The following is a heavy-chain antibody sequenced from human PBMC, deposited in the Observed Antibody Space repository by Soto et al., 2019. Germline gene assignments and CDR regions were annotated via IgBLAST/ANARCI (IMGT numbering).Heavy chain of an antibody. CDR1: GFTFSSYA. J-gene: IGHJ6*02. Sequence: GGSLRLSCAASGFTFSSYAMSWVRQAPGKGLEWVSAISGSGGSTYYADSVKGRFTISRDNSMNTLYLQMNSLRAEDTAVYYCAIVRPSYYGMDVWGQGTTVTVS. CDR3: AIVRPSYYGMDV. V-gene: IGHV3-23*01. D-gene: IGHD2-21*01. CDR2: ISGSGGST.